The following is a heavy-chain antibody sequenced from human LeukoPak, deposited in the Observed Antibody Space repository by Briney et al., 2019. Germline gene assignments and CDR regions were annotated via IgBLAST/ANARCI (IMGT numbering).Heavy chain of an antibody. D-gene: IGHD3-3*01. CDR2: IIPIFGTA. Sequence: GASVKVSCKASGGTFSSYAISWVRQAPGQGLEWMGGIIPIFGTANYAQEFQGRVTITADESTSTAYMELSSLRSEDTAVYYCAREDWGYDFWSGYYPTDYYYGMDVWGQGTTVTVSS. V-gene: IGHV1-69*13. CDR3: AREDWGYDFWSGYYPTDYYYGMDV. CDR1: GGTFSSYA. J-gene: IGHJ6*02.